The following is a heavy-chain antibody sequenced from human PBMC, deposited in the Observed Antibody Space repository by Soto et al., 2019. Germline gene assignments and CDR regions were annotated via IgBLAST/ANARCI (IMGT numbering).Heavy chain of an antibody. J-gene: IGHJ4*02. CDR2: ISSSGSTI. CDR1: GFIFSDYC. V-gene: IGHV3-11*01. D-gene: IGHD1-26*01. Sequence: PGGSLRLSCAASGFIFSDYCMAWIRQAPGKGLEWVSYISSSGSTIYYADSVKGRFTISRDNAKSSLYLQMNSLRAEDTAVYYCVRDDVGVGIDYWGLGTLVTVSS. CDR3: VRDDVGVGIDY.